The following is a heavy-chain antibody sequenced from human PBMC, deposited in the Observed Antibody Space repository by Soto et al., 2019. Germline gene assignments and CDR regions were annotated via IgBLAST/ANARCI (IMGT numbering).Heavy chain of an antibody. J-gene: IGHJ6*02. D-gene: IGHD5-12*01. CDR1: GYSFTTYE. CDR3: ASRWLQPTYYYYYGMDV. Sequence: ASVKVSCKASGYSFTTYEINWVRQAPGQGLEWMGWMDPKNGNTGYAQKFQGRVTITRNTSISTAYMELSSLRSEDTAVYYCASRWLQPTYYYYYGMDVWGQGXTVTVYS. CDR2: MDPKNGNT. V-gene: IGHV1-8*01.